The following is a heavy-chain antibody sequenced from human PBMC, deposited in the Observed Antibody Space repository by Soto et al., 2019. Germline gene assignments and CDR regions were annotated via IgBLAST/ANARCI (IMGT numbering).Heavy chain of an antibody. CDR1: GGSVSSGSYY. D-gene: IGHD3-22*01. CDR2: IYYSGST. Sequence: SETLSLTCTVSGGSVSSGSYYWSWIRQPPGKGLEWIGYIYYSGSTNYNSSLKSRVTISVDTSKNQFSLKLSSVTAADTAVYYCARGYADSSGYHLLDYWGQGTLVTVSS. CDR3: ARGYADSSGYHLLDY. J-gene: IGHJ4*02. V-gene: IGHV4-61*01.